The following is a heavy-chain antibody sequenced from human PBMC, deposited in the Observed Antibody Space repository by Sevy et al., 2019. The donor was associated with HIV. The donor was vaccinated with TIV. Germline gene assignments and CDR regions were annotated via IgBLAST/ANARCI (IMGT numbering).Heavy chain of an antibody. V-gene: IGHV3-30-3*01. D-gene: IGHD3-10*01. CDR2: ISYDGSNK. J-gene: IGHJ3*02. Sequence: GGSLRLSCAASGFTFSSYAMHWVRQAPGKGLEWVAVISYDGSNKYYADSVKGRFTISRDNSKNTLYLQMNSLRAEDTAVYYCAGGGYYGSGKNKDDAFGIWGQGTMVTVSS. CDR1: GFTFSSYA. CDR3: AGGGYYGSGKNKDDAFGI.